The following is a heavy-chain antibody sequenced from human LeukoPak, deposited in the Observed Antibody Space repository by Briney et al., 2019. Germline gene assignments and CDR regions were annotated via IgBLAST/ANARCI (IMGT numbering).Heavy chain of an antibody. Sequence: GGSLRLSCAASGFTFSSYAMSWVSQPPGKGLEWVSAISGSGGSTYYAASVKGRFTISRDNSTNTLYLQMNSLRAEDTAVYYCAKDRVALAVIPYMDVWGQGTTVTVSS. V-gene: IGHV3-23*01. CDR1: GFTFSSYA. D-gene: IGHD2-21*01. CDR2: ISGSGGST. CDR3: AKDRVALAVIPYMDV. J-gene: IGHJ6*02.